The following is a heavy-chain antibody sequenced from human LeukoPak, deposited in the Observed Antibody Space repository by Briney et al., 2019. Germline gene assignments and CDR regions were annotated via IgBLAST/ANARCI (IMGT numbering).Heavy chain of an antibody. V-gene: IGHV3-11*01. CDR3: ARVEMAYYYYYMDV. CDR2: ISSSGSTI. D-gene: IGHD5-24*01. J-gene: IGHJ6*03. Sequence: GGSLRLSCAASGFTFSDYYMSWIRQAPGKGLEWVSYISSSGSTIYYADSVKGRFTISRDNAKNSLYLQMNSLRAEDTAVYYCARVEMAYYYYYMDVWGKGTTVTTSS. CDR1: GFTFSDYY.